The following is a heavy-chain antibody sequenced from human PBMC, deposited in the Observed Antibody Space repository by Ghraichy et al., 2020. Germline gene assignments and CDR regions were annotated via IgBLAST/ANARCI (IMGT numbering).Heavy chain of an antibody. CDR3: AKGNDGYCSHGIDY. J-gene: IGHJ4*02. V-gene: IGHV3-23*01. CDR1: GFAFRSSA. CDR2: ISDTGATT. D-gene: IGHD2-2*03. Sequence: GGSLRLSCVTSGFAFRSSAMSWVRQAPGKGLEWVSSISDTGATTYYADSVKDRFTISRDSSKNTLYLQMNSLRAEDTAVYYCAKGNDGYCSHGIDYWGRGTLVTVSS.